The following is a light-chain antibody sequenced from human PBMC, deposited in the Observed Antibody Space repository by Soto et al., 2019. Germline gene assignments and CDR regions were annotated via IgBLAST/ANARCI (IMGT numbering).Light chain of an antibody. CDR3: QQYDSLPIT. CDR1: QDISNY. J-gene: IGKJ5*01. Sequence: DLQMTQSPSSLSASVGDRVTITCQASQDISNYLNWYQQKPGKAPKFLIYDASNLETGVPSRFSGSGSGTYFTFTISSLQPEDIATYYCQQYDSLPITFGQGTRLDIK. CDR2: DAS. V-gene: IGKV1-33*01.